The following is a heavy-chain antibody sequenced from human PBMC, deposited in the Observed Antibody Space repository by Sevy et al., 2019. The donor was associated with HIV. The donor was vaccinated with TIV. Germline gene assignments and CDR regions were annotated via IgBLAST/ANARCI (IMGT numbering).Heavy chain of an antibody. D-gene: IGHD2-15*01. V-gene: IGHV3-23*01. CDR2: ISSGGDKT. CDR3: AKGVGRYCSGSRCFFYYGMDA. CDR1: GFTFSNYA. J-gene: IGHJ6*02. Sequence: GGSLRLSCVASGFTFSNYAINWARQAPGKGLEWVSRISSGGDKTYYADSVKGRFTISRDNSKNRLYLEVDSLRAEDTAMYYCAKGVGRYCSGSRCFFYYGMDAWGQGTTVTVSS.